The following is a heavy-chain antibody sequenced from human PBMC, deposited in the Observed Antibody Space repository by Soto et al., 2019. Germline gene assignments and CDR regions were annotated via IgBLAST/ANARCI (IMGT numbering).Heavy chain of an antibody. V-gene: IGHV4-39*01. CDR2: MYYSGST. CDR3: AAMLRVGAPPSYFEF. D-gene: IGHD1-26*01. Sequence: PPGKGLEWIGSMYYSGSTYNNPSLKSRVTMSVDTPKKQFSLILGSVTAADTAVFYCAAMLRVGAPPSYFEFWEEGNPVTVSS. J-gene: IGHJ4*01.